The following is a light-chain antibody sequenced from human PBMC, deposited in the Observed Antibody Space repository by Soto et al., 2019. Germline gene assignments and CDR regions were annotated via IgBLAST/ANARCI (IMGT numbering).Light chain of an antibody. CDR3: QQYSSHPGSP. CDR2: SAS. CDR1: HDISTY. V-gene: IGKV1-8*01. Sequence: AVRMTQSPSSLSASTGDTVSITCRASHDISTYLAWYQQKPGKAPRLLIYSASTLQRGVPSRFSGSGAGREFTLTISGLQSEHFAPYYCQQYSSHPGSPFGQGTEVEVK. J-gene: IGKJ1*01.